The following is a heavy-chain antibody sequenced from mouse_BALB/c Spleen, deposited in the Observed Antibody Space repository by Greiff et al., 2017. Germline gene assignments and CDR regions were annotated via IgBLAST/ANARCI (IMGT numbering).Heavy chain of an antibody. CDR1: GFNIKDTY. CDR3: ARDFDY. Sequence: EVQVVESGAELVKPGASVKLSCTASGFNIKDTYMHWVKQRPEQGLEWIGRIDPANGNTKYDPKFQGKATITADTSSNTAYLQLSSLTSEDTAVYYCARDFDYWGQGTTLTVSS. V-gene: IGHV14-3*02. J-gene: IGHJ2*01. CDR2: IDPANGNT.